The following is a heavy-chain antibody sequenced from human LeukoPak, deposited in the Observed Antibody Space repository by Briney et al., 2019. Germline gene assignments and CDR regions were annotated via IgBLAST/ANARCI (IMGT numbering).Heavy chain of an antibody. V-gene: IGHV1-46*01. CDR2: INPSGGST. CDR3: ARDSGSYYYWFDP. J-gene: IGHJ5*02. CDR1: GYTFTGYY. Sequence: ASVKVSCKASGYTFTGYYMHWVRQAPGQGLEWMGIINPSGGSTSYAQKFQGRVTMTRDTSTSTVYMELSSLRSEDTAVYYCARDSGSYYYWFDPWGQGTLVTVSS. D-gene: IGHD1-26*01.